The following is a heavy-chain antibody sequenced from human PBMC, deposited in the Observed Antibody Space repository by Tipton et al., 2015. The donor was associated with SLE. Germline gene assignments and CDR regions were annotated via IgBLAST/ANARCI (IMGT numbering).Heavy chain of an antibody. CDR2: IDYSGNT. Sequence: TLSLTCTVSGGSIRSGYFWGWLRQHPEKGLEWIGYIDYSGNTYYNPSLKSRLIISMDTSKNQFSLDLRSVTAADTALYYCARTLGIRRFQFDSWGQGTLVTVSP. CDR1: GGSIRSGYF. V-gene: IGHV4-31*03. D-gene: IGHD7-27*01. J-gene: IGHJ4*02. CDR3: ARTLGIRRFQFDS.